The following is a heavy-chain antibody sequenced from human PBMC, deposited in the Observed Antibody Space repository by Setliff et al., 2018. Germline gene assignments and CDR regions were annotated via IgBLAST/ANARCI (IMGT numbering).Heavy chain of an antibody. D-gene: IGHD3-3*01. CDR2: ISGYNGNT. CDR1: GYAFTSYG. V-gene: IGHV1-18*03. CDR3: ARVRSPALLAITNNWFDP. J-gene: IGHJ5*02. Sequence: ASVKVSCKASGYAFTSYGISWVRQAPGQGLEWMGWISGYNGNTNYAQNLQGTVTMTTDTSTSTAYMELRSLTSDDMAVYYCARVRSPALLAITNNWFDPWGQGTLVTVSS.